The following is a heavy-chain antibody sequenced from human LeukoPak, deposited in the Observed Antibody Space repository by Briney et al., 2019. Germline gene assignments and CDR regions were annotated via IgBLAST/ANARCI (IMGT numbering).Heavy chain of an antibody. Sequence: ASLKVSCTASGYTFIRYYMHWVRQTPGQRLEWMGWINPNSGGTHYAQKFQGRVTMTRETSISTAYMELSRLRSDDTAVYYCARSGSSSSWGLIDYWGQGTLVTVSS. J-gene: IGHJ4*02. D-gene: IGHD6-13*01. V-gene: IGHV1-2*02. CDR2: INPNSGGT. CDR1: GYTFIRYY. CDR3: ARSGSSSSWGLIDY.